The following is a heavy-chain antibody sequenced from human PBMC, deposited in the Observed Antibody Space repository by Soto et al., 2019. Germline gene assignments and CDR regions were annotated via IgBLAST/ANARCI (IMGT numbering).Heavy chain of an antibody. CDR3: ARTRSFTLGFYYDGMDV. D-gene: IGHD6-6*01. CDR2: IYPGDSDT. J-gene: IGHJ6*02. V-gene: IGHV5-51*01. CDR1: GYSFASYC. Sequence: GVSLKNSNKGSGYSFASYCIGWVRQKPRKDLEWMGIIYPGDSDTRYSPSFQGQVTISADKSLRTAYLQWTSLKASDTALYYCARTRSFTLGFYYDGMDVWGQGTTVTVSS.